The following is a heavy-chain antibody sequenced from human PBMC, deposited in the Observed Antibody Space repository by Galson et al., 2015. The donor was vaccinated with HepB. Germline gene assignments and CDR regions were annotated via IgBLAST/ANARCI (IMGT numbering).Heavy chain of an antibody. J-gene: IGHJ4*02. V-gene: IGHV3-30*04. CDR3: AKDDDSHGDSFQNK. CDR2: ISSDGSNK. D-gene: IGHD3-22*01. CDR1: GFSFNIYA. Sequence: SLIPACAASGFSFNIYAFHCVRQAPGKGLEWLTFISSDGSNKAYRDFVKGRFTISRDNSTNMVFLQMNGLRADYTAVYYCAKDDDSHGDSFQNKWGLGILVTVSS.